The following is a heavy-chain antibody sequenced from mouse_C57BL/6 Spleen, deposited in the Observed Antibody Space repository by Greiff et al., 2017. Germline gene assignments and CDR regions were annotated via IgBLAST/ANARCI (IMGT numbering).Heavy chain of an antibody. CDR1: GYTFTGYW. Sequence: VQLQQSGAELMKPGASVKLSCKATGYTFTGYWIEWVKQRPGQGLEWIGEIDPSDSYTNYNQKFKGKATLTVDTSSSTAYMQLSSLTSEDSAVYYCAIDSSGYEFAYWGQGTLVTVSA. D-gene: IGHD3-2*02. J-gene: IGHJ3*01. CDR3: AIDSSGYEFAY. V-gene: IGHV1-50*01. CDR2: IDPSDSYT.